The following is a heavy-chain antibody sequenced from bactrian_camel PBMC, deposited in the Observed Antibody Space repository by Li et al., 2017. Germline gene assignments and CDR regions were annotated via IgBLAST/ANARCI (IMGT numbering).Heavy chain of an antibody. V-gene: IGHV3S53*01. CDR1: GNTRNTHC. Sequence: VQLVESGGASVQTGGSLRLSCAFSGNTRNTHCMAWFRQAPGKEREGVALIDSAGSTSNADSVKARFTISQDNAAAMLFLQMNSLKPEDTAMYYCAARGPYCYTKLSVRDFTYWGQGTQVTVSS. CDR3: AARGPYCYTKLSVRDFTY. D-gene: IGHD2*01. J-gene: IGHJ4*01. CDR2: IDSAGST.